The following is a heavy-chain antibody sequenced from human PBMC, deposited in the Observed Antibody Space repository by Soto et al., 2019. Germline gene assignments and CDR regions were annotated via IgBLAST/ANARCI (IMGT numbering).Heavy chain of an antibody. D-gene: IGHD4-17*01. CDR1: GYRFTSYW. CDR3: ARHPGSDTSDYWDYFDF. Sequence: EVQLVQSGAEVKKSGESLKISCEVSGYRFTSYWIGWVRQMPGKGLEWMGIIYPIDSDTRYSPSFQGQVTISADKSINTAYLQWTSLKPSDTAVYYCARHPGSDTSDYWDYFDFWGQGTLVTVAS. V-gene: IGHV5-51*01. J-gene: IGHJ4*02. CDR2: IYPIDSDT.